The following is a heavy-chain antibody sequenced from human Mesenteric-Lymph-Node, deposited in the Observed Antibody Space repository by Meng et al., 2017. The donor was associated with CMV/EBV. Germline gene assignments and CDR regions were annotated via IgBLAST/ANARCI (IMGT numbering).Heavy chain of an antibody. CDR3: ARDRRGLVAGSQNFDY. V-gene: IGHV3-11*06. J-gene: IGHJ4*02. CDR2: ISSSSRFI. Sequence: SGFTFSANYMSWIRQAPGKGLEWVSYISSSSRFINYADSVKGRFTISRDNAKNSLYLQMNSLRADDTAVYYCARDRRGLVAGSQNFDYWGQGTLVTVSS. CDR1: GFTFSANY. D-gene: IGHD6-19*01.